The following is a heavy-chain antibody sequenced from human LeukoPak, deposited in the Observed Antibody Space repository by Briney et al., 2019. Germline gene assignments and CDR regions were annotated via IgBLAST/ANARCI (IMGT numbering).Heavy chain of an antibody. Sequence: GGSLRLSCAASGFTFSSYWMSWVRQAPGKGLEWVANIKQDGSEKYYVDFVKGRFTISRDNAKNSLYLQMNSLRAEDTAVYYCARAWCSSTSCYNYYYYGMDVWGQGTTVTVSS. D-gene: IGHD2-2*02. CDR3: ARAWCSSTSCYNYYYYGMDV. CDR2: IKQDGSEK. V-gene: IGHV3-7*01. J-gene: IGHJ6*02. CDR1: GFTFSSYW.